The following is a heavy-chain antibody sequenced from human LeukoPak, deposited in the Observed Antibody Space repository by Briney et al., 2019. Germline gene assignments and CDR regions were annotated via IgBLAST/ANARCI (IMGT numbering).Heavy chain of an antibody. Sequence: PGGSLRLSCAASGLTFSVSAMHWVRQASGKGLEWVGRIRSKANSYATAYAASVKGRFTISRDDSKNTAYLQMNSLRAEDTAVYYCANEVVTPYGMDVWGQGTTVTVSS. J-gene: IGHJ6*02. D-gene: IGHD4-23*01. CDR1: GLTFSVSA. CDR3: ANEVVTPYGMDV. V-gene: IGHV3-73*01. CDR2: IRSKANSYAT.